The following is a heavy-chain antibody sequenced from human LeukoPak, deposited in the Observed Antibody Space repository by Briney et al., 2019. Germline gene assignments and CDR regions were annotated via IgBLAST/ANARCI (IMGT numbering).Heavy chain of an antibody. CDR2: IIPIFDTA. V-gene: IGHV1-69*01. D-gene: IGHD3-9*01. Sequence: GSSVKVSCKASGGTFSSYAISWVRQAPGQGLEWMGGIIPIFDTANYAQKFQGRVTITADESTSTAYMELSSLRSEDTAVYYCARSRYDILTGYHRTFDYWGQGTLVTVSS. CDR3: ARSRYDILTGYHRTFDY. J-gene: IGHJ4*02. CDR1: GGTFSSYA.